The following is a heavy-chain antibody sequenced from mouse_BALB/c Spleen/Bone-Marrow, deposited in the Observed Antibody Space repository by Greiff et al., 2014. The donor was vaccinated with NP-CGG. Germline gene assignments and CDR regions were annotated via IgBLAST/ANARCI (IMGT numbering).Heavy chain of an antibody. CDR1: GYTFTSYW. V-gene: IGHV1S22*01. CDR3: TGAPGFAD. Sequence: LQQSGSELVRPGASVKLSCKASGYTFTSYWMHWVKQRPGQGLEWIENIYPGSGSTNYDEKFKSKATLTVDTSSSTAYMQLSSLTSVDSAVYYCTGAPGFADWGQGTLVTVSA. J-gene: IGHJ3*01. CDR2: IYPGSGST.